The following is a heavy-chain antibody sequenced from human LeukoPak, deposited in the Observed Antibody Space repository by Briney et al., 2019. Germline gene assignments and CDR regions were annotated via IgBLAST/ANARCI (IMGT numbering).Heavy chain of an antibody. CDR2: INHSGST. Sequence: SETLSLTCAVYGGSFSGYYWSWIRQPPGKGLEWIGEINHSGSTNYNPSLKSRVTISVDTSKNQFSLKLSSVTAADTAEYYCARRGVAAAQGYWGQGTLVTVSS. CDR3: ARRGVAAAQGY. J-gene: IGHJ4*02. V-gene: IGHV4-34*01. D-gene: IGHD6-13*01. CDR1: GGSFSGYY.